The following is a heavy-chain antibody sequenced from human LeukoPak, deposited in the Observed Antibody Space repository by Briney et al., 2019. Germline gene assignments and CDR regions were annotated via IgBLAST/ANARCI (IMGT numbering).Heavy chain of an antibody. Sequence: GGSLRLSCAASGFTFSSYWMSWVRQAPGKGLEWVANIKQDGSEKYYVDSVKGRFTISRDNAKNSLYLQMNSLRAEDTAVYYCARDAPYYYDSSGYVGYWGQGTLVTVSS. J-gene: IGHJ4*02. CDR1: GFTFSSYW. CDR3: ARDAPYYYDSSGYVGY. V-gene: IGHV3-7*01. D-gene: IGHD3-22*01. CDR2: IKQDGSEK.